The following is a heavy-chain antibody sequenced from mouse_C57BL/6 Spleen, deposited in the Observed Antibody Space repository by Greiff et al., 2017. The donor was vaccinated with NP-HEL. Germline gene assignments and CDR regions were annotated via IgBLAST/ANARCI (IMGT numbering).Heavy chain of an antibody. CDR2: IYPGDGDT. V-gene: IGHV1-82*01. Sequence: VQLQQSGPELVKPGASVKISCKASGYAFSSSWMNWVKQRPGKGLEWIGRIYPGDGDTNYNGKFKGKATLTADKSSSTAYMQLSSLTSEDSAVYFCAIYYGSSPHYWGQGTTLTVSS. CDR3: AIYYGSSPHY. J-gene: IGHJ2*01. D-gene: IGHD1-1*01. CDR1: GYAFSSSW.